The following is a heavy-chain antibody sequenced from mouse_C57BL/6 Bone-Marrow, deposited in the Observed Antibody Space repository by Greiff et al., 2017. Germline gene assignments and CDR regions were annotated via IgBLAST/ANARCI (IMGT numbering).Heavy chain of an antibody. J-gene: IGHJ2*01. CDR1: GYTFTDYY. D-gene: IGHD2-3*01. CDR2: IFPGSGST. CDR3: AREGWFYIDY. Sequence: QVQLKQSGPELVKPGASVKISCKASGYTFTDYYINWVKQRPGQGLEWIGWIFPGSGSTYYNEQFKGKATLTVDKSSSTASMLLSSLTSEVSAVSFCAREGWFYIDYWGQGTTLTVSS. V-gene: IGHV1-75*01.